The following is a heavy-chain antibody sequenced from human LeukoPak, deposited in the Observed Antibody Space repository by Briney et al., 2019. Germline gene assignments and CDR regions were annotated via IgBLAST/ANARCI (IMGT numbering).Heavy chain of an antibody. V-gene: IGHV4-4*09. J-gene: IGHJ5*02. CDR2: IYTSGST. CDR3: ARRGSSWYNWFDP. Sequence: SETLSLTCTVSGGSISSYYWSWIRQPPGKGLEWIGYIYTSGSTNYNPSFKSRVTISVDTSKNQFSLKLSSVTAADTAVYYCARRGSSWYNWFDPWGQGTLVTVSS. D-gene: IGHD6-13*01. CDR1: GGSISSYY.